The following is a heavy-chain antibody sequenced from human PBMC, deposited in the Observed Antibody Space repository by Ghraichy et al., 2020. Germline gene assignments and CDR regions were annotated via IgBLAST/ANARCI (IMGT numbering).Heavy chain of an antibody. CDR1: GFTFCSYS. CDR2: ITSSSSFL. D-gene: IGHD4-23*01. J-gene: IGHJ6*02. V-gene: IGHV3-48*02. CDR3: ARGSRVVRFYYYDGMDV. Sequence: GGSLRLSCVGSGFTFCSYSMNWVRQSPGKRLEWVSYITSSSSFLSYADSVKGRFTISRDNAQNSLSLQMNSLTDEDTAVYYCARGSRVVRFYYYDGMDVWGQGTTVTVSS.